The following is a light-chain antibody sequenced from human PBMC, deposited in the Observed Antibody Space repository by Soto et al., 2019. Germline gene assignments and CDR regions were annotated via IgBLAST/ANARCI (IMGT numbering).Light chain of an antibody. CDR2: GAS. V-gene: IGKV3-20*01. CDR1: QSVSSSF. CDR3: QQYGSSGT. Sequence: EIVLTQCPGTLSLSPGERATLSCRASQSVSSSFLAWHQQKPGQAPRLLIYGASNRATGIPDRFSGSGSGTDFTLTISRLEPEDFAVYYCQQYGSSGTFGQGTKVDIK. J-gene: IGKJ1*01.